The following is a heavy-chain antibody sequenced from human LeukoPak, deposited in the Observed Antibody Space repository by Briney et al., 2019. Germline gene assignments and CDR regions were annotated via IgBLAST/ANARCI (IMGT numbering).Heavy chain of an antibody. CDR2: INHSGST. CDR1: GGSFSGYY. Sequence: PSETLSLTCAVYGGSFSGYYWSWIRQPPGKGLDWIGEINHSGSTNYNPSLKSRVTISVDTSKNQFSLKLSSVTAADTAVYYCARGGWLSGDYWGQGTLVTVSS. V-gene: IGHV4-34*01. J-gene: IGHJ4*02. CDR3: ARGGWLSGDY. D-gene: IGHD5-12*01.